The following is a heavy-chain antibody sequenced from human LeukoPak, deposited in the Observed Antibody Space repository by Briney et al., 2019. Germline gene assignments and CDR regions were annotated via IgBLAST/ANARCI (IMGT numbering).Heavy chain of an antibody. D-gene: IGHD3-22*01. CDR2: IYYSGST. CDR3: ARHLPPQYYYDSSGYYYGGDWFDP. J-gene: IGHJ5*02. Sequence: PSETLSLTCTVSGGSISSYYWSWIRQPPGKGLEWIGYIYYSGSTNYNPSLKSRVTISVDTSKNQFSLKLSSVTAADTAAYYCARHLPPQYYYDSSGYYYGGDWFDPWGQGTLVTVSS. V-gene: IGHV4-59*08. CDR1: GGSISSYY.